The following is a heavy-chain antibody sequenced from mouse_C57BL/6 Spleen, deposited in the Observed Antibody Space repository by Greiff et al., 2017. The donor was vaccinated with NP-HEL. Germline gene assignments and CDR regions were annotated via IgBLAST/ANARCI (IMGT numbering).Heavy chain of an antibody. CDR2: IDPSDSYT. J-gene: IGHJ4*01. V-gene: IGHV1-69*01. CDR1: GYTFTSYW. D-gene: IGHD2-2*01. CDR3: ARGVTTGTYAMDY. Sequence: VQLQQPGAELVMPGASVKLSCKASGYTFTSYWMHWVKQRPGQGLEWIGEIDPSDSYTNYNQKFKGKSTLTVDKSSSTAYMQLSSLTSEDSAVYYCARGVTTGTYAMDYWGQGTSVTVSS.